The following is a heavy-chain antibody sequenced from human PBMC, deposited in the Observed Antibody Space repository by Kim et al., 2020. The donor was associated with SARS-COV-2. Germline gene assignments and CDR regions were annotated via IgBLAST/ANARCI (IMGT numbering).Heavy chain of an antibody. CDR1: GYTFTSYA. CDR3: ARVSCSSTSCYVREEAATPKYGMDV. CDR2: INTNTGNP. D-gene: IGHD2-2*01. J-gene: IGHJ6*02. V-gene: IGHV7-4-1*02. Sequence: ASVKVSCKASGYTFTSYAMNWVRQAPGQGLEWMGWINTNTGNPTYAQGFTGRFVFSLDTSVSTAYLQISSLKAEDTAVYYCARVSCSSTSCYVREEAATPKYGMDVWGQGTTVTVPS.